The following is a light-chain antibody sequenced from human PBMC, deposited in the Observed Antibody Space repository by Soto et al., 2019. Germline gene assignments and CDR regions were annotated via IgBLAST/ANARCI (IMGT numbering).Light chain of an antibody. CDR2: GAS. V-gene: IGKV3-20*01. CDR3: QQYGSSPIT. CDR1: QSVSSN. J-gene: IGKJ5*01. Sequence: RVMTQSPATLSVSPWERATLSCRASQSVSSNLAWYQQKPGQAPRLLIYGASTRATGIPDRFSGDGSVTHFTLTISRLEAEDFVMYYCQQYGSSPITFGQGTRLEI.